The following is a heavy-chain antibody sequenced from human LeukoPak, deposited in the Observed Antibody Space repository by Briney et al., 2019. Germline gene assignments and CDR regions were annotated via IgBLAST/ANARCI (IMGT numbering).Heavy chain of an antibody. V-gene: IGHV1-2*02. CDR2: INPNDGDT. J-gene: IGHJ4*02. CDR1: GYTFTDYY. D-gene: IGHD2-2*01. CDR3: ARANFLYCSSSTCLVGY. Sequence: ASVTVSCKASGYTFTDYYMHWVRQAHGQGFEWMGWINPNDGDTNYAQKSQGRVTMTRDTSISTAHMEVSRLRSDDTAVYYFARANFLYCSSSTCLVGYWGQGTLVTVSS.